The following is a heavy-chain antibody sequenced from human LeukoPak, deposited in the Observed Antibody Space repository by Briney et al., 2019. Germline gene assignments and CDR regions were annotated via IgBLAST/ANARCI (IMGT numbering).Heavy chain of an antibody. V-gene: IGHV1-69*01. CDR2: IIPIFGTA. D-gene: IGHD6-19*01. CDR3: ARGGSGWYWGLDI. Sequence: ASVKVSCKASGGTFSSYAISWVRQAPGQGLEWMGGIIPIFGTANYAQKFQGKLTIPAYESTSTAYMELSSLRSEDTAVYYCARGGSGWYWGLDIWGQGTMVTVS. CDR1: GGTFSSYA. J-gene: IGHJ3*02.